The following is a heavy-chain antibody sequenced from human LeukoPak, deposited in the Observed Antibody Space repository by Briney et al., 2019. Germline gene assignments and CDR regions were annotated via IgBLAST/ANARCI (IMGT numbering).Heavy chain of an antibody. CDR1: GFTVSNNY. Sequence: GGSLILSCVVAGFTVSNNYMTWFRQPPRRGVEWVSAIHGAAATHHATSVKERFSTSRHNSKNTVYLQMNSLRAEDTAVYYCARGFLVGNNAAWGQGTLVTMSS. CDR2: IHGAAAT. D-gene: IGHD1-26*01. CDR3: ARGFLVGNNAA. V-gene: IGHV3-66*01. J-gene: IGHJ5*02.